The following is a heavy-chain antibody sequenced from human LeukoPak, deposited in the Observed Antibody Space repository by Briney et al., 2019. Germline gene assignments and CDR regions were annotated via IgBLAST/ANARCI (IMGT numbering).Heavy chain of an antibody. CDR3: ASLDPHRLLDY. D-gene: IGHD3-16*01. CDR1: GFTFSSYS. V-gene: IGHV3-48*04. J-gene: IGHJ4*02. Sequence: SGGSLRLSCAASGFTFSSYSMNWVRQAPGKGLEWVSYISSSSSTIYYADSVKGRFTISRDNAKISLYLQMNSLRAEDTAVYYCASLDPHRLLDYWGQGTLVTVSS. CDR2: ISSSSSTI.